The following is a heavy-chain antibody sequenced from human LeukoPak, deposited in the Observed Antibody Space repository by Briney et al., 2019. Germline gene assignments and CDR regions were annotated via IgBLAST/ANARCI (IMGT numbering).Heavy chain of an antibody. CDR2: IIPIFGTA. CDR1: GGTFSSYA. D-gene: IGHD3-3*01. V-gene: IGHV1-69*13. Sequence: SVKVSCKASGGTFSSYAISWVRQAPGQGLEWMGGIIPIFGTANYAQKFQGRVTITADESTSIAYMELSSLRSDDTAVYYCARGLEWLTRRHTWFDPWGQGTLVTVSS. J-gene: IGHJ5*02. CDR3: ARGLEWLTRRHTWFDP.